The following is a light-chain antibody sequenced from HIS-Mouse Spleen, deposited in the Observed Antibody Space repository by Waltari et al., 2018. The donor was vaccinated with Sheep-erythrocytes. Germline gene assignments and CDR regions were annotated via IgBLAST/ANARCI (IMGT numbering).Light chain of an antibody. J-gene: IGKJ1*01. Sequence: EIVLTQSPGTRSLSPGERATLSCRASQSVSSSYLAWYQQKPGQAPRFLIYGASSRATGIPDRFSGSGSGTDFTLTISRLEPEDFAVYYCQQYGSSPWTFGQGTKVEIK. V-gene: IGKV3-20*01. CDR3: QQYGSSPWT. CDR2: GAS. CDR1: QSVSSSY.